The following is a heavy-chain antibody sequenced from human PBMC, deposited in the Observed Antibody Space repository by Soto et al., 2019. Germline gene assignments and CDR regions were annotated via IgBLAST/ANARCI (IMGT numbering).Heavy chain of an antibody. CDR1: GLTFCDYY. CDR2: ISSSGSTI. Sequence: GGCMGLSSAASGLTFCDYYMSWIRQAQGKGLEWVSYISSSGSTIYYADSVKGRFTISRDNAKNSLYLQMNSLRAEDTAVYYCARGTLGRIGSSWANWFDPWGQGTLVTVSS. CDR3: ARGTLGRIGSSWANWFDP. V-gene: IGHV3-11*01. D-gene: IGHD6-13*01. J-gene: IGHJ5*02.